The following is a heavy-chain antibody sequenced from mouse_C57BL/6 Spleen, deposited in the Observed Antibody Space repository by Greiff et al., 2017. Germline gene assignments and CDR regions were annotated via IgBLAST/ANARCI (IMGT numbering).Heavy chain of an antibody. Sequence: VQLQQSGPELVKPGASVKISCKASGYTFTDYYMNWVKQSHGKSLEWIGDINPNNGGTSYNQKFKGKATLTVDKSSSTAYMELRSLTSEDSAVYYCARSSYGNRAYAMDYWGQGTSVTVSS. CDR2: INPNNGGT. D-gene: IGHD1-1*01. V-gene: IGHV1-26*01. CDR3: ARSSYGNRAYAMDY. CDR1: GYTFTDYY. J-gene: IGHJ4*01.